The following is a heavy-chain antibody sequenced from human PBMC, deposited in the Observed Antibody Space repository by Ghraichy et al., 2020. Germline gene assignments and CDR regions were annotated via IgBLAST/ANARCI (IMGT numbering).Heavy chain of an antibody. CDR1: GGSISSSSYY. V-gene: IGHV4-39*01. D-gene: IGHD3-3*01. CDR2: IYYSGST. CDR3: ARLESASYDFWSGYRYYGMDV. J-gene: IGHJ6*02. Sequence: SETLSLTCTVSGGSISSSSYYWGWIRQPPGKGLEWIGSIYYSGSTYYNPSLKSRVTISVDTSKNQFSLKLSSVTAADTAVYYCARLESASYDFWSGYRYYGMDVWGQGTTVTVSS.